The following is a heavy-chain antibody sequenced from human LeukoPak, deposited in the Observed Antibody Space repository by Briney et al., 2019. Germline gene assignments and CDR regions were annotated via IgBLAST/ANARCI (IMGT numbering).Heavy chain of an antibody. CDR2: INPNSGGT. V-gene: IGHV1-2*02. J-gene: IGHJ5*02. CDR3: ARIIEVANTLNWFDP. Sequence: ASVEVSCKASGYTFTGYFMHWVRQAPGQGLEWMGWINPNSGGTNYAQKFQGRVTMTRDTSISTAYMELSRLRSDDTAVYYCARIIEVANTLNWFDPWGQGTLVTVSS. D-gene: IGHD6-19*01. CDR1: GYTFTGYF.